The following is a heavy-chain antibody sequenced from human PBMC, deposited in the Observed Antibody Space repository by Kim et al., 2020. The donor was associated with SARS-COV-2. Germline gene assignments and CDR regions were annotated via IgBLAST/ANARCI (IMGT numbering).Heavy chain of an antibody. J-gene: IGHJ4*02. V-gene: IGHV3-23*01. D-gene: IGHD3-9*01. CDR3: AKVKEGTRYSDH. Sequence: YEAESVKVRFTMSRDNSKNTLYIQMNSLRDEDTAVYYCAKVKEGTRYSDHWGQGTLVTVSS.